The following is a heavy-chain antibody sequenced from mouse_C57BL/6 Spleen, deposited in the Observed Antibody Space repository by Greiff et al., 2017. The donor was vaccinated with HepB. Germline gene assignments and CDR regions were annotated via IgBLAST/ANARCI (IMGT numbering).Heavy chain of an antibody. V-gene: IGHV5-9-1*02. J-gene: IGHJ4*01. D-gene: IGHD2-4*01. Sequence: EVNLVESGEGLVKPGGSLKLSCAASGFTFSSYAMSWVRQTPEKRLEWVAYISSGGDYIYYADTVKGRFTISRDNARNTLYLQMSSLKSEDTAMYYCTRGGSYYDYDYYAMDYWGQGTSVTVSS. CDR3: TRGGSYYDYDYYAMDY. CDR1: GFTFSSYA. CDR2: ISSGGDYI.